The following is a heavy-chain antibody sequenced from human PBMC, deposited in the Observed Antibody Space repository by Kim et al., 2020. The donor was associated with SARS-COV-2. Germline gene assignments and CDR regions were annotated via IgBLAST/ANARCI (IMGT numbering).Heavy chain of an antibody. J-gene: IGHJ4*02. CDR2: IYQSGGT. Sequence: SETLSLTCDVSGASISSGSYSWSWIRQSPGQGLEWIASIYQSGGTYYTPSLKSRLSISMDRSRNRFSLTLTSVTAADTAAFYCARGPYSDYFDDWGQGT. CDR1: GASISSGSYS. V-gene: IGHV4-30-2*06. D-gene: IGHD4-4*01. CDR3: ARGPYSDYFDD.